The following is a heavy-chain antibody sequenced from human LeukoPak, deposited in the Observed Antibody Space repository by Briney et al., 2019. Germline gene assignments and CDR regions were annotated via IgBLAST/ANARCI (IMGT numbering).Heavy chain of an antibody. CDR1: GYSISSGYY. CDR2: IYYSGST. CDR3: ARHGQYFHYNPPLIRTGMDV. Sequence: PSETLSLTCTVSGYSISSGYYWSWIRPPPGKGLEWIGYIYYSGSTKYNPSLKSRVTISVDTSKNHFSLKLSSVTAADTAVYYCARHGQYFHYNPPLIRTGMDVWGQGTTVTVSS. D-gene: IGHD3-9*01. J-gene: IGHJ6*02. V-gene: IGHV4-59*08.